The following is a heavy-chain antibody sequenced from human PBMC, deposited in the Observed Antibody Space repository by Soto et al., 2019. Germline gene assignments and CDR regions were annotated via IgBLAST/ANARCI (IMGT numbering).Heavy chain of an antibody. Sequence: GGSLRLSCAASGFTFSSYAMHWVRQAPGKGLEWVAVIWYDGSNKYYADSVKGRFTISRDNSKNTLYLQMNSLRAEDTAVYYCARDREAAGFDYWGQGTLVSVSS. CDR3: ARDREAAGFDY. D-gene: IGHD6-13*01. J-gene: IGHJ4*02. CDR1: GFTFSSYA. V-gene: IGHV3-33*08. CDR2: IWYDGSNK.